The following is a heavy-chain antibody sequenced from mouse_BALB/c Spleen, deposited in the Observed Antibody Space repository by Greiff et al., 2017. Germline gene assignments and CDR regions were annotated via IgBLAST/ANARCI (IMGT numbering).Heavy chain of an antibody. J-gene: IGHJ3*01. CDR3: ARSRWLLPSWFAY. CDR1: GYNFTSYW. V-gene: IGHV1-55*01. CDR2: IYPGSGST. D-gene: IGHD2-3*01. Sequence: QVQLQQPGAELVKPGTSVKLSCKASGYNFTSYWINWVKLRPGQGLEWIGDIYPGSGSTNYNEKFKSKATLTVDTSSSTAYTQLSSLASEDSALYYCARSRWLLPSWFAYWGQGTLVTVSA.